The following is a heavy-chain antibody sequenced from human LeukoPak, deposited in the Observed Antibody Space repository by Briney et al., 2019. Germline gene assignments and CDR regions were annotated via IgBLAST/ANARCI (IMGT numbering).Heavy chain of an antibody. V-gene: IGHV3-23*01. CDR2: ISGSGGST. CDR3: ARDVANAVDY. Sequence: GGSLRLSCVASGFTFRDYVMSWVRQAPGKGLEWVSLISGSGGSTNYADSVKGRFTISRDNSKNTLFLQMNSLRAEDTAVYYCARDVANAVDYWGQGTLVTVSS. D-gene: IGHD1-1*01. J-gene: IGHJ4*02. CDR1: GFTFRDYV.